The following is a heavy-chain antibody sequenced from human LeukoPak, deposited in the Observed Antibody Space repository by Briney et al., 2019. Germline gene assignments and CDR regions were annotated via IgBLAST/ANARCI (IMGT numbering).Heavy chain of an antibody. CDR3: GRDFVNDAKARFDS. Sequence: GTSLRLSCAASGFSFNSYNFHWVRQAPGKGLKWLGFISYDGNIKYEDSVKGRFTISRDNSKNTLYLQMNSLRPEDTAMYYCGRDFVNDAKARFDSWGQGTLVTVSS. CDR1: GFSFNSYN. D-gene: IGHD4/OR15-4a*01. J-gene: IGHJ4*02. CDR2: ISYDGNIK. V-gene: IGHV3-30*03.